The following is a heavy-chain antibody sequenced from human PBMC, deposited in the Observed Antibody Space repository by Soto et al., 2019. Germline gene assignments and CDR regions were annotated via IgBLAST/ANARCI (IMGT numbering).Heavy chain of an antibody. CDR2: INTYNGNT. J-gene: IGHJ4*02. CDR3: ARDTYGLFDS. CDR1: GYTFTSYG. V-gene: IGHV1-18*03. D-gene: IGHD3-10*01. Sequence: QVQLVQSGAEVKTPGASVKVSCKASGYTFTSYGINWVRQAPGQRLEWMGWINTYNGNTNYAQRLQGRVTMTTDTSTSTAYMELRSLRSDDMAVYYCARDTYGLFDSWGQGTLVTVSS.